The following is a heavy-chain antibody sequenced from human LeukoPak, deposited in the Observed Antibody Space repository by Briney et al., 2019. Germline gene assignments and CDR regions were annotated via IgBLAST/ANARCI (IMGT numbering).Heavy chain of an antibody. Sequence: KPSETLSLTCTVSGCSISSYYWSWIRQPPGKGLEWIGYIYYSGSTNYNPSLKSRVTISVDTSKNQFSLKLSSVTAADTAVYYCARDLDPYYSDSGSFFDYWGQGILVTVSS. CDR2: IYYSGST. D-gene: IGHD3-10*01. CDR3: ARDLDPYYSDSGSFFDY. V-gene: IGHV4-59*12. J-gene: IGHJ4*02. CDR1: GCSISSYY.